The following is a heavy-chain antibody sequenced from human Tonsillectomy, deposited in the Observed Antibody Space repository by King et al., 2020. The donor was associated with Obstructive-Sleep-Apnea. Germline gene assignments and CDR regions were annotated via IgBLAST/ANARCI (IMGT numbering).Heavy chain of an antibody. CDR3: ARAGNVATVDY. D-gene: IGHD5-12*01. Sequence: VQLVESGGGLVQPGGSLRLSCTASGFTFSYYWMSWVRQAPGKGLEWVANINEHGSEEFYVDSLEGRFTISRDNARNSLFLQLNSLRGDDTAVYYCARAGNVATVDYWGQGTLVTVSS. V-gene: IGHV3-7*03. J-gene: IGHJ4*02. CDR2: INEHGSEE. CDR1: GFTFSYYW.